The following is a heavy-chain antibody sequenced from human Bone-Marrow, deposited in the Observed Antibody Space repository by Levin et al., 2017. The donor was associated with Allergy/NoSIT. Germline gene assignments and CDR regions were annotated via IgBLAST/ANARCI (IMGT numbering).Heavy chain of an antibody. D-gene: IGHD1-1*01. Sequence: ASVKVSCKVSGGNFNTHALSWVRQAPGQGLEWMGGIIPILATPKYTQKFQDRVTITADASTTTAFMEMHGLKSDDTAIFYCAYIGLDIDYWGQGTLVTVSS. V-gene: IGHV1-69*13. J-gene: IGHJ4*02. CDR1: GGNFNTHA. CDR3: AYIGLDIDY. CDR2: IIPILATP.